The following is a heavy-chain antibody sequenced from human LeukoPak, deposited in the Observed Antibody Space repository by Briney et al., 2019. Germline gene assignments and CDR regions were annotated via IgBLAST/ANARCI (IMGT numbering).Heavy chain of an antibody. V-gene: IGHV3-30-3*01. CDR2: ISYDGSNK. CDR1: GFTFSSYA. CDR3: ARDIFGGGDYGSYYYGMDV. D-gene: IGHD4-17*01. Sequence: GGSLRLSCAASGFTFSSYAMHWVRQAPGKGLEWVAVISYDGSNKYYADSVKGRFTISRDNSKNTLYLQMNSLRAEDTAVYYCARDIFGGGDYGSYYYGMDVWGQGTTVTVSS. J-gene: IGHJ6*02.